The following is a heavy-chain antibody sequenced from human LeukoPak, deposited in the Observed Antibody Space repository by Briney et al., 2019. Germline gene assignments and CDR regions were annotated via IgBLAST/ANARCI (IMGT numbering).Heavy chain of an antibody. CDR1: GYSFTSYW. CDR2: IYPGDSDT. Sequence: GESLKISCKGSGYSFTSYWIGWVRQMPGKGLGWMGIIYPGDSDTRYSPSFQGQVTMSADKSISTAYLQWSSLKASDTAMYYCARPIIGYGGTSAFDYWGQGTLVTVSS. V-gene: IGHV5-51*01. CDR3: ARPIIGYGGTSAFDY. J-gene: IGHJ4*02. D-gene: IGHD4-23*01.